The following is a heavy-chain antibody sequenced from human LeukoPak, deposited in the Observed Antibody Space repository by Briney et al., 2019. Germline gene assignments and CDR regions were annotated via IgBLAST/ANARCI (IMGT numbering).Heavy chain of an antibody. CDR1: GFTFSSYG. V-gene: IGHV3-33*01. Sequence: GGSLRLSCAASGFTFSSYGMHWVRQAPGKGLEWVAVIWYDGSNKYYADSVKGRFTISRDNSKNTLYLQMNSLRAEDTAVYYCARDSSVASVDGMDVWGQGTTVTVSS. J-gene: IGHJ6*02. D-gene: IGHD5-12*01. CDR2: IWYDGSNK. CDR3: ARDSSVASVDGMDV.